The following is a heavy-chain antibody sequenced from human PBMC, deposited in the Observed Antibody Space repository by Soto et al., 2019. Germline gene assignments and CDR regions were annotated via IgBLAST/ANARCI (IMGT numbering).Heavy chain of an antibody. D-gene: IGHD3-9*01. CDR1: GDSIRPYY. V-gene: IGHV4-59*01. CDR3: AKVTYDIFPVYAYSLDY. J-gene: IGHJ4*02. CDR2: VYYSGSV. Sequence: SETLSLTCTVSGDSIRPYYWTWIRQPPGKGLEWIGYVYYSGSVNYKSSLKSRVTMSVDASKNQFSLRLNSVTAADTAVYYCAKVTYDIFPVYAYSLDYWAKG.